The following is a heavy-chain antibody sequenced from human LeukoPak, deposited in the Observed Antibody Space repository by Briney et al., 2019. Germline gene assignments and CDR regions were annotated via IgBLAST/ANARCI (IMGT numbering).Heavy chain of an antibody. V-gene: IGHV3-23*01. CDR3: AKSRLYGSGSYYDGFDP. CDR2: ISGSGGST. CDR1: GFTFSSYA. D-gene: IGHD3-10*01. J-gene: IGHJ5*02. Sequence: GGSLRLSCAASGFTFSSYAMIWVRQAPGKGLEFVSGISGSGGSTYYADSVKGRFTISRDSSTNTLYLQMNSLRDEDTAIFYCAKSRLYGSGSYYDGFDPWGQGTLVTVSS.